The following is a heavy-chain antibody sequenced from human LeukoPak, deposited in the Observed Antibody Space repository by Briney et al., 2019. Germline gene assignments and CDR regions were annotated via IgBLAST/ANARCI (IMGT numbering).Heavy chain of an antibody. V-gene: IGHV4-34*01. D-gene: IGHD5-12*01. CDR3: ARLKGTRMGVDMVATTGGGFDY. CDR2: INHSGST. J-gene: IGHJ4*02. Sequence: SETLSLTCAVYGGSFSGYYWSWIRQPPGKGLEWIGEINHSGSTNYNPSLKSRVTISVDTSKNQFSLKLSSVTAADTAVYYCARLKGTRMGVDMVATTGGGFDYWGQGTLVTVSS. CDR1: GGSFSGYY.